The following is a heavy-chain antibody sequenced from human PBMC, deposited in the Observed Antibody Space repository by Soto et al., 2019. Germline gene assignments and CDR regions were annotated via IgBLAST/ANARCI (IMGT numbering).Heavy chain of an antibody. CDR1: GFTFSSYW. J-gene: IGHJ6*03. D-gene: IGHD3-16*02. Sequence: GGSLRLSCAASGFTFSSYWMSWVRQAPGKGLEWVANIKQDGSEKYYVDSVKGRFTISRDNAKNSLYLQMNSLRAEDTAVYYCARAAKLNDYIWGSYRHPYYYYYYMDVWGKGTTVTVSS. CDR2: IKQDGSEK. V-gene: IGHV3-7*01. CDR3: ARAAKLNDYIWGSYRHPYYYYYYMDV.